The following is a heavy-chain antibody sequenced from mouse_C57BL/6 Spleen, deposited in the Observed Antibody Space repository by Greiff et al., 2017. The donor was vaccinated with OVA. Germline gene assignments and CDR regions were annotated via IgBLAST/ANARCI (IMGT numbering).Heavy chain of an antibody. CDR3: ARSGIYYDYY. Sequence: QVQLQQSGAELVRPGTSVKVSCKASGYAFTNYLIEWVKQRPGQGLEWIGVLNPGSGGTNYNEKFKGKATLTADKSSSTAYMQLSSLTSEDSAVYFCARSGIYYDYYWGQGTLVTVSA. CDR2: LNPGSGGT. CDR1: GYAFTNYL. V-gene: IGHV1-54*01. D-gene: IGHD2-4*01. J-gene: IGHJ3*01.